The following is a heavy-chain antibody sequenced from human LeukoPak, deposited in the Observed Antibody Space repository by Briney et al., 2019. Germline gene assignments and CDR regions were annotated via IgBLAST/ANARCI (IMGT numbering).Heavy chain of an antibody. V-gene: IGHV3-23*01. J-gene: IGHJ4*02. CDR1: GYTFSSYA. CDR3: AKDLVGEYYYDSSGYYDY. CDR2: ISGSGGST. Sequence: GGSLRLSCAASGYTFSSYAMSWVRQAPGKGLEWVSAISGSGGSTYYADSVKGRFTISRDNSKNTLYLQMNSLRAEDTAVYYCAKDLVGEYYYDSSGYYDYWGQGTLVTVSS. D-gene: IGHD3-22*01.